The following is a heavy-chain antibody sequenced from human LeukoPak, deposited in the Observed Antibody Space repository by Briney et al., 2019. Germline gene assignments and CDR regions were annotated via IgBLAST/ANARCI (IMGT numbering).Heavy chain of an antibody. CDR3: ARLGGGYYDSSGYYD. CDR1: GFTFSSHS. CDR2: ISSSSSYI. J-gene: IGHJ4*01. D-gene: IGHD3-22*01. V-gene: IGHV3-21*01. Sequence: GGSLRLSCAASGFTFSSHSMKWVRQAPGKGLEWVSSISSSSSYIYYADSVKGRFTISRDNAKNSLYLQMNSLRAEDTAVYYCARLGGGYYDSSGYYDWGQEPWSPSPQ.